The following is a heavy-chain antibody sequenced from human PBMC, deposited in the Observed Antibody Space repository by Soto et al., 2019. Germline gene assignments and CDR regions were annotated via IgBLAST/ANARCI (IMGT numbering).Heavy chain of an antibody. V-gene: IGHV4-30-4*01. CDR1: GDSISNLDYF. CDR3: ARGRYCLTGRCFPNWFDS. J-gene: IGHJ5*01. Sequence: LSLTCSVSGDSISNLDYFWAWIRQPPGQALEYIGYIYKSATTYYNPSFESRVAISVDTSKSRFSLNVTSVTAADTAVYFCARGRYCLTGRCFPNWFDSWGQGALVTVSS. CDR2: IYKSATT. D-gene: IGHD7-27*01.